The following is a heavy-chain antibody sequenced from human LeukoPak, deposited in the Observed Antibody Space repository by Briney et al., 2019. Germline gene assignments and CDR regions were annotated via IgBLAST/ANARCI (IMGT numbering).Heavy chain of an antibody. CDR2: ISSNGGST. Sequence: GGSLRLSCSASGFTFSSYAMHWVRQPPGKGLEYVSAISSNGGSTYYADSVKGRFTISRDNSKNTLYLQMSSLRAEDTAVYYCVKRSYCSSTSCSFDYWGQGTLVTVSS. CDR3: VKRSYCSSTSCSFDY. CDR1: GFTFSSYA. J-gene: IGHJ4*02. V-gene: IGHV3-64D*06. D-gene: IGHD2-2*01.